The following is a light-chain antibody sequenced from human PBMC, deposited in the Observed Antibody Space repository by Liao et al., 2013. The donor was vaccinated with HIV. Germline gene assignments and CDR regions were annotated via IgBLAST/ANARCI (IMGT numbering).Light chain of an antibody. Sequence: SYELTQPPSVSVSPGQTASITCSGDKLGDKYASWYQQKPGQAPVLVIYKDSERPSGIPERFSGSSSGTTVTLTISGVQAEDEADYYCQSADSSGTYQVFGTGTKVTVL. J-gene: IGLJ1*01. CDR2: KDS. V-gene: IGLV3-25*03. CDR1: KLGDKY. CDR3: QSADSSGTYQV.